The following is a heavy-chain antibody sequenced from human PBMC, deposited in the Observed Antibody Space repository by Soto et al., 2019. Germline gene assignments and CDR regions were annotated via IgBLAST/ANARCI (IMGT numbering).Heavy chain of an antibody. CDR2: ISNDGSTK. CDR3: AKVPLRPTTIDY. J-gene: IGHJ4*02. D-gene: IGHD3-16*01. Sequence: QVQLVDSGGGVVQPEMSLRLPCAASGFISKNYGMHWARQAPGKGLEGVTFISNDGSTKYYADSVKGRFTISRDKSKNTLYLQMNSLKPEDTAVYYCAKVPLRPTTIDYWGQGTLVTVSS. V-gene: IGHV3-30*18. CDR1: GFISKNYG.